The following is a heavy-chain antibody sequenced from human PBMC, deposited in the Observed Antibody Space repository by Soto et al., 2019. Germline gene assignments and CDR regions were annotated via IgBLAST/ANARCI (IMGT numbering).Heavy chain of an antibody. J-gene: IGHJ6*03. CDR2: MNPNSGNT. CDR3: ASRSGYCSGGSCPYYMDV. Sequence: ASVKVSCKASGYTFTSYDINWVRQATGQGLEWMGWMNPNSGNTGYAQKFQGRVTMTRNTSISTAYMELSSLRSEDTAVYYCASRSGYCSGGSCPYYMDVWGKGTTVTVS. D-gene: IGHD2-15*01. CDR1: GYTFTSYD. V-gene: IGHV1-8*01.